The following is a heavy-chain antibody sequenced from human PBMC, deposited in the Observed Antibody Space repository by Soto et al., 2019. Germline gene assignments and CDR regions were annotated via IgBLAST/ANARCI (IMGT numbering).Heavy chain of an antibody. V-gene: IGHV4-61*01. CDR3: ARMRFGEVPCWFDP. D-gene: IGHD3-3*01. Sequence: QVQLQESGPGLVKPSETLSLTCTVSGGFVSSASYFWSWIRLPPGKEMEFIAFVYYIGTTKYSPSLTSRASISLDTSKNQFSLNLSSVTTADTAIYYCARMRFGEVPCWFDPWAQGIQVTVS. CDR2: VYYIGTT. J-gene: IGHJ5*02. CDR1: GGFVSSASYF.